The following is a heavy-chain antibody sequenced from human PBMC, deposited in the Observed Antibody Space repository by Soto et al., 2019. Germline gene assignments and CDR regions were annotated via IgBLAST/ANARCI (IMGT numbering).Heavy chain of an antibody. Sequence: GVSLRLSFAASGFTFRSYAMSWVRQAPGKGLEWVPGISSSSTIYYADSVKGRFTISRDNAKNSLYLQMNSLRAEDTAVYYCARGSQGIAAAFDYWGQGTLVTVSS. CDR2: ISSSSTI. CDR3: ARGSQGIAAAFDY. J-gene: IGHJ4*02. CDR1: GFTFRSYA. D-gene: IGHD6-13*01. V-gene: IGHV3-48*01.